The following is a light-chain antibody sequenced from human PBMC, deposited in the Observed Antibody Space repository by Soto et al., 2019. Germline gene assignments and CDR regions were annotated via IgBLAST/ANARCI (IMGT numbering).Light chain of an antibody. CDR2: LNSDGSH. V-gene: IGLV4-69*01. CDR3: QTGGSGIVV. J-gene: IGLJ2*01. Sequence: QAVVTQSPSASASLGASVKLTCTLSSGHSNYAIAWHQQQSEKGPRYLMKLNSDGSHSKGDGIPDRFSGSSSGAERYLTISSRQSEDEADYYCQTGGSGIVVFGGGTKVTVL. CDR1: SGHSNYA.